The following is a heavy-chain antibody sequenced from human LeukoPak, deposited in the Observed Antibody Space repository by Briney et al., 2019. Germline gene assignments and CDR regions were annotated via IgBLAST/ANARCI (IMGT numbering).Heavy chain of an antibody. CDR3: ARVSDVIGATSYYLDY. V-gene: IGHV4-39*07. CDR1: GGSISSSSYY. CDR2: IYYGGST. D-gene: IGHD3-16*02. Sequence: TSETLSLTCTVSGGSISSSSYYWGWIGQPPGKGLEWIGSIYYGGSTYYNPSLKSRVTISVDTAKNQFSLKLSSVTAADTAVYYCARVSDVIGATSYYLDYWGQGTLVTVSS. J-gene: IGHJ4*02.